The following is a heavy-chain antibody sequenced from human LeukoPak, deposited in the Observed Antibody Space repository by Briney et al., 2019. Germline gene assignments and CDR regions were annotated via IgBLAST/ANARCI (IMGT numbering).Heavy chain of an antibody. Sequence: SETLSLTCAVYGGSFSGYYWSWIRQPPGKGLEWIGEIYHSGSTNYNPSLKSRVTISVDKSKNQFSLKLSFVTAADTAVYYCARDPPDYQLRAFHIWGQGTMVTVSS. D-gene: IGHD2-2*01. J-gene: IGHJ3*02. CDR2: IYHSGST. CDR1: GGSFSGYY. CDR3: ARDPPDYQLRAFHI. V-gene: IGHV4-34*01.